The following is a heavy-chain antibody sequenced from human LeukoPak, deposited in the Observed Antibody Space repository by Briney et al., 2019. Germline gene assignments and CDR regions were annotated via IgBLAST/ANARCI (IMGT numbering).Heavy chain of an antibody. CDR3: ARDSGYSSFFGY. J-gene: IGHJ4*02. D-gene: IGHD6-13*01. CDR1: GYTFTGYY. Sequence: ASVKVSCKASGYTFTGYYMHWVRQAPGQGLEWMGWINPNSGGTNYAQKFQGRVTMTRDTSISTAYMELSRLRSDDTAVYYCARDSGYSSFFGYWGRGTLVTVSS. CDR2: INPNSGGT. V-gene: IGHV1-2*02.